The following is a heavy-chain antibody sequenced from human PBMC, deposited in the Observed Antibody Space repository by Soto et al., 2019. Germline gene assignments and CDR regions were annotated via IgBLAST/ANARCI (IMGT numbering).Heavy chain of an antibody. CDR2: IYWDDDQ. Sequence: SGPTLVNPTQTLTLTCNVSGVSLSTGGVGVGWIRQPPGKALEWLALIYWDDDQRSSPSLKSRLTITKDTSKNQVVLTMTNMALEDTPTYSCAHMRAANFDYWGQEPRVTASS. D-gene: IGHD2-15*01. CDR3: AHMRAANFDY. J-gene: IGHJ4*02. V-gene: IGHV2-5*02. CDR1: GVSLSTGGVG.